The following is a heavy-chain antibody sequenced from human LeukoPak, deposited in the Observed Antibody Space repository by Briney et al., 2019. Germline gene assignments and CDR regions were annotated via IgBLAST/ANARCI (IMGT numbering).Heavy chain of an antibody. V-gene: IGHV4-59*12. Sequence: SETLSLTCTVSGGSISSYYWSWIRQPPGKGLEWIGYIYYSGSTNYNPSLKGRVTMSVDTSKNQFSLKLSSVTAADTAVYYCARAVGDTAADAIIDYWGQGTLVTVSS. J-gene: IGHJ4*02. CDR1: GGSISSYY. CDR2: IYYSGST. CDR3: ARAVGDTAADAIIDY. D-gene: IGHD6-13*01.